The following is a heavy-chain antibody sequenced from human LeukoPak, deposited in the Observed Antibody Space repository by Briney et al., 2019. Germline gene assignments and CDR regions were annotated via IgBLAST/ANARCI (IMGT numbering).Heavy chain of an antibody. Sequence: GGSLRLSCAASGFTFSSYAMHWVRQAPGKGLEWVAVISYDGSNKYYADSVKGRFTISRDNSKNTLYLQMNSLRAEDTAVYYCARVRKQWLLTYYFDYWGQGTLVTVPS. CDR2: ISYDGSNK. D-gene: IGHD6-19*01. CDR1: GFTFSSYA. V-gene: IGHV3-30-3*01. J-gene: IGHJ4*02. CDR3: ARVRKQWLLTYYFDY.